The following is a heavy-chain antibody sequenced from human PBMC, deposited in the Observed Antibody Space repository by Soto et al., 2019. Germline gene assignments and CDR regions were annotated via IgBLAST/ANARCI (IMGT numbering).Heavy chain of an antibody. Sequence: SETLSLTCAVSGGSISSGGDSWSWIRQPPGKGLEWIGYIYHSGSTYYNPSLKSRVTISVDRSKNQFSLKLSSVTAADTAVYYCARVGNVWFDPWGQGTLVTVSS. V-gene: IGHV4-30-2*01. CDR3: ARVGNVWFDP. CDR2: IYHSGST. J-gene: IGHJ5*02. CDR1: GGSISSGGDS.